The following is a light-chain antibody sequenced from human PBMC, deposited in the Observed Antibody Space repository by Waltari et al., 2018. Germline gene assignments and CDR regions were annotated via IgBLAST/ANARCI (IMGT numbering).Light chain of an antibody. J-gene: IGKJ3*01. CDR3: VKSTSYSFT. Sequence: DIQMTQSPSSLSASVGDTVTTTCRASQGISSYLNWFQQKPGKAPKLLIYAASTLQSGVPSRFTGRGYGTQFTLTPTTAHPQDISPHFSVKSTSYSFTFGPGTKLDIK. CDR2: AAS. CDR1: QGISSY. V-gene: IGKV1-17*01.